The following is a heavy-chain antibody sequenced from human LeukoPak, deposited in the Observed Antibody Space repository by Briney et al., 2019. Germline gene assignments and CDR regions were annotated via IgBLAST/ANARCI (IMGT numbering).Heavy chain of an antibody. J-gene: IGHJ4*02. Sequence: PSETLSLTRTVSGGSIDTYYWNWIRQPAGKGLEWIGRIYTGGSTDYNPSLNSRVTMSLDTSKNHFSLKLNSVTAADTAVYYCASHPRHASGTYYNAHFDYWGQATLVTVSS. D-gene: IGHD3-10*01. CDR2: IYTGGST. V-gene: IGHV4-4*07. CDR1: GGSIDTYY. CDR3: ASHPRHASGTYYNAHFDY.